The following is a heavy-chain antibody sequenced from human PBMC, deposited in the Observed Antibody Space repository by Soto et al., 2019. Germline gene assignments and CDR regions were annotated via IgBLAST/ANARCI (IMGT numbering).Heavy chain of an antibody. CDR3: ARREQSDYYYMDV. CDR1: GFTFSSYA. V-gene: IGHV3-64*01. D-gene: IGHD6-19*01. CDR2: ISSNGVGT. Sequence: GGALRLSCAASGFTFSSYAMHWVRQAPGKVLEYFSGISSNGVGTYYANSVKDRFTISRDNSKNTPYLQMGSLRADDMAVYYCARREQSDYYYMDVWGKGTSVTVSS. J-gene: IGHJ6*03.